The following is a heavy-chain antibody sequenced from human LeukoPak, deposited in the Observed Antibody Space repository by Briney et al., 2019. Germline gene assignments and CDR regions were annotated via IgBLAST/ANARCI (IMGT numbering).Heavy chain of an antibody. CDR2: IYSGGST. Sequence: GGSLRLSCAASGFTFSSYSMNWVRQAPGKGLEWVSVIYSGGSTYYADSVKGRFTISRDNSKNTLYLQMNSLRAEDTAVYYCARDYSAAGTGYYYYMDVWGKGTTVTISS. D-gene: IGHD6-13*01. CDR3: ARDYSAAGTGYYYYMDV. CDR1: GFTFSSYS. V-gene: IGHV3-66*01. J-gene: IGHJ6*03.